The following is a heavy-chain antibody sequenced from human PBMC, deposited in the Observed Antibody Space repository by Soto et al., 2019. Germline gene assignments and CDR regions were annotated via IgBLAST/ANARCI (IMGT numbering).Heavy chain of an antibody. Sequence: ASVKVSCKASGGTFSSYTISWVRQAPGQGLEWMGRIIPILGIANYAQKFQGRVTITADKSTSTAYMELSSLRSEDTAVYYCARGGSSGWHGGPDYWGQGTLVTVSS. V-gene: IGHV1-69*02. CDR3: ARGGSSGWHGGPDY. D-gene: IGHD6-19*01. J-gene: IGHJ4*02. CDR1: GGTFSSYT. CDR2: IIPILGIA.